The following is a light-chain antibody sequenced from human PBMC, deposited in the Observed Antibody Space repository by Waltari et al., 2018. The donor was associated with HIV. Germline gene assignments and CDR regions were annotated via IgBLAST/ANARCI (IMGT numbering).Light chain of an antibody. CDR1: SSDVDYYNF. J-gene: IGLJ3*02. CDR3: SSYTSSSWV. V-gene: IGLV2-14*03. Sequence: QSALTQPASVSGSPGQSITISCTGISSDVDYYNFDCWYQQHPGKAPKLIIYDVTHRPSWVSNRFSGSKSGNTASLTISELQAEDEADYYCSSYTSSSWVFGGGTKLTVL. CDR2: DVT.